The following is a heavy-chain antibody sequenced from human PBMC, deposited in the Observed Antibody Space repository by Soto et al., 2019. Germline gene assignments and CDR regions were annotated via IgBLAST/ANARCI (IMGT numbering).Heavy chain of an antibody. Sequence: SETLSLTCAVYGGSFSGYYWSWIRQPPGKGLEWIGEINHSGSTNYNPSLKSRVTISVDTSKNQFSLKLSSVTAADTAVYYCARDLYYWGWGSSTPMGALVIWDKGKMVTV. D-gene: IGHD3-10*01. CDR3: ARDLYYWGWGSSTPMGALVI. J-gene: IGHJ3*02. CDR1: GGSFSGYY. CDR2: INHSGST. V-gene: IGHV4-34*01.